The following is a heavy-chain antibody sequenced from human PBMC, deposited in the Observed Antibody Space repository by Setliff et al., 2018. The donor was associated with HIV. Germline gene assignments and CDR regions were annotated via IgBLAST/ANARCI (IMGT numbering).Heavy chain of an antibody. CDR3: ARLGSGWSDSYYYAMDV. CDR2: ISTYSDET. J-gene: IGHJ6*02. V-gene: IGHV1-18*04. Sequence: ASVKVSCKASGYTFSSYGISWVRQAPGQGLEWMGWISTYSDETSSSQNLQGRLTMTTDTSTSRAYMELRSLRSDDTAVYFCARLGSGWSDSYYYAMDVWGQGTTVTVSS. D-gene: IGHD6-19*01. CDR1: GYTFSSYG.